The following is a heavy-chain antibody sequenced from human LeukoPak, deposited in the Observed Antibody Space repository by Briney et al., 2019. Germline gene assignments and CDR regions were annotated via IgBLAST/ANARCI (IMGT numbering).Heavy chain of an antibody. Sequence: SVKVSCKASGDTVSNYGISWVRQAPGQGLEWMGGIIPKLGRVNYAEKFQGRVMITAVESTNTVNMELNSLRSEDTAVYYCAIRHCGGECHPTNYYYYGIHVWGQGTTVTVSS. CDR2: IIPKLGRV. V-gene: IGHV1-69*13. J-gene: IGHJ6*02. CDR1: GDTVSNYG. CDR3: AIRHCGGECHPTNYYYYGIHV. D-gene: IGHD2-21*01.